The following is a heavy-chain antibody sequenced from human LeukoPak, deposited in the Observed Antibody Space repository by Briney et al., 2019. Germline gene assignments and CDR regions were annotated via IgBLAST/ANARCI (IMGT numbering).Heavy chain of an antibody. CDR2: INPNSGGT. Sequence: ASVTVSCKASGYTFTGYYMHWVRQAPGQGLEWMGWINPNSGGTNYAQKFQGRVTMTRDTSISTAYMELSRLRSDDTAVYYCARETYYDILTGYRNFDYWGQGTLVTVSS. V-gene: IGHV1-2*02. CDR3: ARETYYDILTGYRNFDY. CDR1: GYTFTGYY. D-gene: IGHD3-9*01. J-gene: IGHJ4*02.